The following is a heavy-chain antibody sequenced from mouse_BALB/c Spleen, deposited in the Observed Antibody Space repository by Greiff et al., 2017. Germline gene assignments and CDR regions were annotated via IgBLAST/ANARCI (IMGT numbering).Heavy chain of an antibody. D-gene: IGHD4-1*01. J-gene: IGHJ2*01. V-gene: IGHV5-17*02. CDR3: ARDWDERDFDY. CDR2: ISSGSSTI. Sequence: EVKVEESGGGLVQPGGSRKLSCAASGFTFSSFGMHWVRQAPEKGLEWVAYISSGSSTIYYADTVKGRFTISRDNPKNTLFLQMTSLRSEDTAMYYCARDWDERDFDYWGQGTTLTVSS. CDR1: GFTFSSFG.